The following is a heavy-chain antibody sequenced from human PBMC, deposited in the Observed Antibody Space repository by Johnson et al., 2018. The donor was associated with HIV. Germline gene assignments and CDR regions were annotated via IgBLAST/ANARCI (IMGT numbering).Heavy chain of an antibody. J-gene: IGHJ3*02. CDR1: GFDFSIYA. Sequence: VQLVESGGGLVQPGGSLRLSCAASGFDFSIYAMNWVRQAPGKGLEWVSGITDRSDTTYYAASVRGRFTISRDNSKNTLYLQMNSLRAEDTAVYYCAKGGSAVAVAFDIWGQGTMVTVSS. D-gene: IGHD6-19*01. V-gene: IGHV3-23*04. CDR2: ITDRSDTT. CDR3: AKGGSAVAVAFDI.